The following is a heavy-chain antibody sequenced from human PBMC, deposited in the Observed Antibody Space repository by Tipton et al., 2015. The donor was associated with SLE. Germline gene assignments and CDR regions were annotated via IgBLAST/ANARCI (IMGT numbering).Heavy chain of an antibody. D-gene: IGHD3-3*01. J-gene: IGHJ6*02. Sequence: QLVQSGAEVKKPGASVKVSCKASGYTFTSYGISWVRQAPGQGLEWMGWISTYNGNTNYARKLQGRVTMTTDTSTSTAYMELRSLRSDDTAVYYCARARTIFGVVIIDYYYGMDVWGQGTTVTVSS. CDR1: GYTFTSYG. V-gene: IGHV1-18*01. CDR3: ARARTIFGVVIIDYYYGMDV. CDR2: ISTYNGNT.